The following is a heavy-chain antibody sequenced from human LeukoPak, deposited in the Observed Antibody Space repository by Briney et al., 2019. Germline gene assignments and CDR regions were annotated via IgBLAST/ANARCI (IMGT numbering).Heavy chain of an antibody. D-gene: IGHD3-22*01. J-gene: IGHJ4*02. V-gene: IGHV3-9*01. CDR3: AKDIRGDYYDSGTDY. Sequence: GGSLRLSCAASGFTFDDYAMHWVRQAPGKGLEWVSGISWNSGSIGYADSVKGRFTISRDNAKNSLYLQMNSLRAEDTALYYCAKDIRGDYYDSGTDYWGQGTLVTVSS. CDR2: ISWNSGSI. CDR1: GFTFDDYA.